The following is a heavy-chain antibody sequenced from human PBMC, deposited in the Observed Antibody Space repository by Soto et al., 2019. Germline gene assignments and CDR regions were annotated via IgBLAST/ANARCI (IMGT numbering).Heavy chain of an antibody. CDR3: AKDTGLRGYSSSWYGEAGFDP. CDR1: GFTFDDYA. CDR2: ISWNSGSI. V-gene: IGHV3-9*01. J-gene: IGHJ5*02. Sequence: DVQLVESGGGLVQPGRSLRLSCAASGFTFDDYAMHWVRQAPGKGLEWVSGISWNSGSIGYADSVKGRFTISRDNAKNSLYLQMNSLRAEDTALYYCAKDTGLRGYSSSWYGEAGFDPWGQGTLVTVSS. D-gene: IGHD6-13*01.